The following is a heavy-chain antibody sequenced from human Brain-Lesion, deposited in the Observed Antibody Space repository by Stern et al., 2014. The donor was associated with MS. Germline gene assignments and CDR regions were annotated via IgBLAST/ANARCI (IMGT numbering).Heavy chain of an antibody. J-gene: IGHJ4*02. Sequence: EDQLVESGAEVKKPGESLKISCKGSGYRFTSNWIGWVRHMPGKGLEWMGIIWPGDSDTRYSPSFQGQVTISADKSISTAYLQWSSLQASDTAMYYCARRGDSSSSGFDYWGQGTLVIVSS. CDR3: ARRGDSSSSGFDY. CDR2: IWPGDSDT. V-gene: IGHV5-51*01. CDR1: GYRFTSNW. D-gene: IGHD6-6*01.